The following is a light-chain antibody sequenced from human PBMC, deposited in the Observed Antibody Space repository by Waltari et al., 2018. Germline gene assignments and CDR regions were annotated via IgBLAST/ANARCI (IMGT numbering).Light chain of an antibody. CDR2: AAS. V-gene: IGKV1-9*01. CDR3: QQLNSYPQT. CDR1: QAIRSY. J-gene: IGKJ2*01. Sequence: DIQLTQSLSSLSASAGYRVTITCRASQAIRSYLAWYQQKPGKAPKLLIYAASTLQSGVPSRFSGSGSGTEFTLTISSLQPEDFATYYCQQLNSYPQTFGQGTKLEIK.